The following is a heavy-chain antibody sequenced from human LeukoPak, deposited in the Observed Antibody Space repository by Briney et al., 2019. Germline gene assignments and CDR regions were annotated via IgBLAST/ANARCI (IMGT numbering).Heavy chain of an antibody. D-gene: IGHD4-23*01. V-gene: IGHV4-34*01. Sequence: GSLRLSCAASRFTFSSYGMHWVRQPPGKGLEWIGEINHGGSTDYNPSLKSRVTISIDTSKNQFSLKLSSVTAADTAFYYCARYLDYGGNSRVFQHWGQGTLVTVSS. CDR1: RFTFSSYG. J-gene: IGHJ1*01. CDR2: INHGGST. CDR3: ARYLDYGGNSRVFQH.